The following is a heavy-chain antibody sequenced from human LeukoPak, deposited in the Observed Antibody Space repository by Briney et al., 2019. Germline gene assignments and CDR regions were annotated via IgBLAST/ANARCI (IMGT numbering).Heavy chain of an antibody. CDR3: ARVGKPLITMVRGVIGPYNWFDP. D-gene: IGHD3-10*01. J-gene: IGHJ5*02. V-gene: IGHV4-30-2*01. Sequence: PSQTLSLTCTVSGGSISSGSYYWTWIRQPPGKGLEWIGYIYHSGSTYYNPSLKSRVTISVDTSKNQFSLKLSSVTAADTAVYYCARVGKPLITMVRGVIGPYNWFDPWGQGTLVTVSS. CDR1: GGSISSGSYY. CDR2: IYHSGST.